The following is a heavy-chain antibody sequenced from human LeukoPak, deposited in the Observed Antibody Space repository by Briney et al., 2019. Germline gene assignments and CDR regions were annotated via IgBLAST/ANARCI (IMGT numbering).Heavy chain of an antibody. Sequence: GGSLRLSCAASGFTFSYYWMTWVRQASGKGLEWVANIKQDGSEKYYVDSVKGRFTISRDNGKNSLYLQMNSLRAEDTAVYYCARGMGEIWGQGTMVTVSS. J-gene: IGHJ3*02. V-gene: IGHV3-7*04. CDR2: IKQDGSEK. CDR3: ARGMGEI. CDR1: GFTFSYYW.